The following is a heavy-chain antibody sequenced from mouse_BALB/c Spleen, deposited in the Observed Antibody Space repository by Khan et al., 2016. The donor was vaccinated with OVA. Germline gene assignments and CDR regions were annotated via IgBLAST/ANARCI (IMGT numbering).Heavy chain of an antibody. V-gene: IGHV9-3-1*01. Sequence: QIQLVQSGPELKKPGETVKISCKASGYTFTNYGMNWVKQAPGKGLKWMGWINTYTGEPTYADDFKGRFAFSLETSASTAYLQINNLKNEDTAKXFCARMTPYWYFDLWGAGTTVTVSS. CDR1: GYTFTNYG. CDR2: INTYTGEP. CDR3: ARMTPYWYFDL. J-gene: IGHJ1*01.